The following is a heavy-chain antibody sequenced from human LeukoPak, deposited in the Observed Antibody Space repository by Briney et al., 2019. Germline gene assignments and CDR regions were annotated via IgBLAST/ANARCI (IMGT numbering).Heavy chain of an antibody. Sequence: GGSLRLSWAASGFTFSSFAMHWVSQAPGKGLEYLSAIYSDGSRTYYAESVKGRFTISRDNSKNTLYFEMSSLRVEDTAVYYCVKSPGSGWPVWGQGTLLTVSS. V-gene: IGHV3-64D*06. CDR2: IYSDGSRT. J-gene: IGHJ4*02. D-gene: IGHD6-19*01. CDR3: VKSPGSGWPV. CDR1: GFTFSSFA.